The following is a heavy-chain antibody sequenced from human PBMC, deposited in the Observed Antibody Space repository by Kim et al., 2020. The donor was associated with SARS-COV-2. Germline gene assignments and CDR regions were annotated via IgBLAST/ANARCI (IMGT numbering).Heavy chain of an antibody. J-gene: IGHJ6*03. CDR3: ARHTASGYYYYYMDV. Sequence: SETLSLICTVSGGSISDSSHNWGWVRQSPGKGLECIGSIYYSGTTYYNPSLRSRVTISVDTSKNQFSLKLTSVTAADTAVYYCARHTASGYYYYYMDVWGEGTTVTVSS. CDR1: GGSISDSSHN. CDR2: IYYSGTT. V-gene: IGHV4-39*01. D-gene: IGHD4-17*01.